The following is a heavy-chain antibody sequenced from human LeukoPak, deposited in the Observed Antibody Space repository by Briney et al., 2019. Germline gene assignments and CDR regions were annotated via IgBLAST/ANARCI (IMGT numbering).Heavy chain of an antibody. CDR2: INHSGST. D-gene: IGHD5-18*01. CDR1: GGSFSGYY. Sequence: PSETLSLTCAVYGGSFSGYYWSWIRQPPGKGLEWIGEINHSGSTNYNPSLKSRVTISVDTSKNQFSLKLSSVTAADTAVYYCARARRYSYGRCFDYWGQGTLVTVSS. V-gene: IGHV4-34*01. CDR3: ARARRYSYGRCFDY. J-gene: IGHJ4*02.